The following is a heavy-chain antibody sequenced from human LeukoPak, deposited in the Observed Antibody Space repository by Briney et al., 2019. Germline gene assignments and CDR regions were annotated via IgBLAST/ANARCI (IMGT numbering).Heavy chain of an antibody. Sequence: GASVKVSCKASGYTFTSYDINWVRQATGQGLEWMGWMNPNSGNTGYAQEFQGRVTITRNTSISTAYMELSSLRSEDTAVYYCARAPQYDFWSGYHRYYYMDVWGKGTTVTVSS. J-gene: IGHJ6*03. CDR3: ARAPQYDFWSGYHRYYYMDV. V-gene: IGHV1-8*03. D-gene: IGHD3-3*01. CDR2: MNPNSGNT. CDR1: GYTFTSYD.